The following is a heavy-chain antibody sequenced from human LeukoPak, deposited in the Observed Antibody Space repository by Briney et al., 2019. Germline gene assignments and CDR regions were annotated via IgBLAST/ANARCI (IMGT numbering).Heavy chain of an antibody. CDR3: ARDQPKQGLVRSSGMDV. CDR1: GGSISSYY. CDR2: IYTSGST. D-gene: IGHD6-19*01. V-gene: IGHV4-4*07. Sequence: PSETLSPTCTVSGGSISSYYWSWIRQPAGKGLEWIGRIYTSGSTNYNPSLKSRVTMSVDTSKNQFSLKLSSVTAADTAVYYCARDQPKQGLVRSSGMDVWGQGTTVTVSS. J-gene: IGHJ6*02.